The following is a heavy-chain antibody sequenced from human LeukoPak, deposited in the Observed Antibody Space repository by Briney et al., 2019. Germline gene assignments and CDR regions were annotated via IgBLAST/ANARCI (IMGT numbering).Heavy chain of an antibody. CDR2: IYYSGST. D-gene: IGHD6-19*01. CDR3: ARQEGSGWYY. V-gene: IGHV4-59*08. CDR1: GGSISSYY. Sequence: SETLSLTCTVSGGSISSYYWSWIRQPPGKGLEWIGYIYYSGSTNYNPSLKSRVTISVDTSKNQFSLKLSSVTAADTAVYYCARQEGSGWYYWGQGTLVTVSS. J-gene: IGHJ4*02.